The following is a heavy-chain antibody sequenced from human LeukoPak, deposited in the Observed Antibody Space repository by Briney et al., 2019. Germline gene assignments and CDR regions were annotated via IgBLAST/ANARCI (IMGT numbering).Heavy chain of an antibody. D-gene: IGHD2-15*01. CDR1: GGSISNYY. J-gene: IGHJ3*02. CDR2: ISYSGNT. V-gene: IGHV4-59*08. Sequence: SETLSLTCTVSGGSISNYYRSWIRQPPGKGLEWIGTISYSGNTDYNPSLRSRVTISVDTSNNQFSLRLGSVTAADTAVYHCARHCCSGPAKRVFDIWGQGTMVTVSS. CDR3: ARHCCSGPAKRVFDI.